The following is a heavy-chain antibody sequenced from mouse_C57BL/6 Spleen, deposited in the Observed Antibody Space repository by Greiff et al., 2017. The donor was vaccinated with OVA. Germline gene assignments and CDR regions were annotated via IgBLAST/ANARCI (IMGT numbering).Heavy chain of an antibody. Sequence: DVMLVESGEGLVKPGGSLKLSCAASGFTFSSYAMSWVRQTPEKRLEWVAYISSGGDYIYYADTVKGRFTISRDNARNTLYLQMSSLKSEDTAMYYCTRDRAPYAMDYWGQGTSVTVSS. V-gene: IGHV5-9-1*02. CDR1: GFTFSSYA. CDR3: TRDRAPYAMDY. J-gene: IGHJ4*01. CDR2: ISSGGDYI.